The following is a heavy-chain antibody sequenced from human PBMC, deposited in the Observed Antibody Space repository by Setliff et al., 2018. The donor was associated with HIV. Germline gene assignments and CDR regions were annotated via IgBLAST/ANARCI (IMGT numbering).Heavy chain of an antibody. Sequence: SETLSLTCAVYGGSFSDYYWTWIRQSPGKGLEWTGEINQHGSTNHNQSLKNHVTRSVDTSTSQVSLKFGSVTAADTAVYYCARESPNSSWFYFDFWGQGTLVTVSS. CDR2: INQHGST. V-gene: IGHV4-34*01. D-gene: IGHD6-13*01. J-gene: IGHJ4*02. CDR1: GGSFSDYY. CDR3: ARESPNSSWFYFDF.